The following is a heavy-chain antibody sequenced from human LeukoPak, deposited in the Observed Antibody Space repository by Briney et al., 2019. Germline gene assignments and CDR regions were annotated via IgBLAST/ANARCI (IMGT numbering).Heavy chain of an antibody. CDR1: GFTFSSYG. J-gene: IGHJ6*02. V-gene: IGHV3-33*01. CDR3: ARGLLWFGELLSVSGMDV. Sequence: GRSLRLSCAASGFTFSSYGMHWVRQAPGKGLEWVAVIWYDGSNKYYADSVKGRFTISRDNSKNTLYLHMNSLRAEDTAVYYCARGLLWFGELLSVSGMDVWGQGTTVTVSS. CDR2: IWYDGSNK. D-gene: IGHD3-10*01.